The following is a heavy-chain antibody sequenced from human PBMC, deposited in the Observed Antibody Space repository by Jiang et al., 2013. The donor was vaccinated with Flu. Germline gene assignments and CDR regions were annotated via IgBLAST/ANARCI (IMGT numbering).Heavy chain of an antibody. D-gene: IGHD4-11*01. CDR2: INPNSGGT. CDR1: GYTFTGYY. J-gene: IGHJ6*02. Sequence: PGASVKVSCKASGYTFTGYYMHWVRQAPGQGLEWMGWINPNSGGTNYAQKFQGWVTMTRDTSISTAYMELSRLRSDDTAVYYCARDLAVTTSEGGYYYYGMDVWGQGTTVTVSS. CDR3: ARDLAVTTSEGGYYYYGMDV. V-gene: IGHV1-2*04.